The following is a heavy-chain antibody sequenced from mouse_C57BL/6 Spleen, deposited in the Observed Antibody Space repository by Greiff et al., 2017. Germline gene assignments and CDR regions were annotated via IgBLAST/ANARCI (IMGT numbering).Heavy chain of an antibody. CDR1: GYTFTDYE. CDR3: TRWGGAYELFAY. D-gene: IGHD6-5*01. Sequence: QVQLQQSGAELVRPGASVTLSCKASGYTFTDYEMHWVKQTPVHGLEWIGAIDPETGGTAYNQKFKGKAILTADKSSSTAYMELRSLTSEDSACYYWTRWGGAYELFAYWGQGTLVTVAA. V-gene: IGHV1-15*01. J-gene: IGHJ3*01. CDR2: IDPETGGT.